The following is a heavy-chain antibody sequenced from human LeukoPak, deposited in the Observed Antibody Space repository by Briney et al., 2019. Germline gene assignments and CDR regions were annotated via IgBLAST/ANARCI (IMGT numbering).Heavy chain of an antibody. CDR3: ARTNYYDSSGLSFDY. J-gene: IGHJ4*02. CDR2: IYYSGST. V-gene: IGHV4-59*01. D-gene: IGHD3-22*01. CDR1: GGSISSYY. Sequence: PSETLSLTCTVSGGSISSYYWSWIRQPPGKGLEWIGYIYYSGSTNYNPSLKSRVTISVDTSKNQFSLKLSSVTAADTAVYYCARTNYYDSSGLSFDYWGQGTLVTVSS.